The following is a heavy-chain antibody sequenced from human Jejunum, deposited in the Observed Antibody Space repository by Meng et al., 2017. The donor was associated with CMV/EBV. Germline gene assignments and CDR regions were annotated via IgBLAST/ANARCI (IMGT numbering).Heavy chain of an antibody. J-gene: IGHJ4*02. V-gene: IGHV3-74*03. D-gene: IGHD3-16*01. CDR2: INSAGSIT. CDR1: GFTFRTYW. CDR3: ARGMGDY. Sequence: VQLVGSGGGLVQPGGSLRLSCAASGFTFRTYWMHWVRQAPGKGLVWVSRINSAGSITTYADSVKGRFTISRDNAKDTLYLQMNGLRADDAAIYFCARGMGDYWGQGSLVTVSS.